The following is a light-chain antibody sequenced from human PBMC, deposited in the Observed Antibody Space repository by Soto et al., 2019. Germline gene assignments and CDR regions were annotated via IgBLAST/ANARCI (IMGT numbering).Light chain of an antibody. CDR2: SAS. CDR3: QQYSASPRT. V-gene: IGKV3-20*01. J-gene: IGKJ3*01. Sequence: VSPGXTPTLSCKASQSVADNYLAWYQQKPGQAPRLLIHSASTRAPGIPDRFSASGAGTDFTLTISRLEPEDSAVYYCQQYSASPRTFGPGTKVDIK. CDR1: QSVADNY.